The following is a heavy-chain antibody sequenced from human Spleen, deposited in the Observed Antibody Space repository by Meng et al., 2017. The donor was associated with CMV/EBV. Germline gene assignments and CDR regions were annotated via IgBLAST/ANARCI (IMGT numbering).Heavy chain of an antibody. CDR3: ASLGGSYSADY. D-gene: IGHD1-26*01. J-gene: IGHJ4*02. Sequence: GGSLRLSCAASGFTFTTHWMSWVRQAPGKGLEWVAIIKEDGSERYYVDSVKGRFTISRDNAKNSLYLQMNSLRAEDTAVYYCASLGGSYSADYWGQGTLVTVSS. V-gene: IGHV3-7*01. CDR2: IKEDGSER. CDR1: GFTFTTHW.